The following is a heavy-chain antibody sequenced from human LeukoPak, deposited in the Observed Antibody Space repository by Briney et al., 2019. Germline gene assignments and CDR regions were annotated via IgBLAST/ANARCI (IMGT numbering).Heavy chain of an antibody. D-gene: IGHD6-13*01. CDR3: ARAPYSGSWYYYYYGMDV. CDR2: ISAYNGNT. J-gene: IGHJ6*02. Sequence: ASVKVSCKASGYTFTSYGISWVRQAPGQGLEWMGWISAYNGNTNYAQKLQGRVTMTTDTSTSTAYMELRSLRSDDTAVYYCARAPYSGSWYYYYYGMDVWGQGTTVTVSS. CDR1: GYTFTSYG. V-gene: IGHV1-18*01.